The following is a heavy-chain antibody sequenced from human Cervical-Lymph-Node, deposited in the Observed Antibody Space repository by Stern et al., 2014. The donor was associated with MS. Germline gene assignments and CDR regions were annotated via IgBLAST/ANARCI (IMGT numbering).Heavy chain of an antibody. CDR1: GYTFTNYA. J-gene: IGHJ4*02. D-gene: IGHD2-15*01. CDR2: ISAYNGNT. Sequence: QLVQSGAEVKKPGASVKVSCKTSGYTFTNYAISWVRQAPGQGLEWMGWISAYNGNTKYVQKFQGRVTMNADTSTRTAYLELRSLRSDDTAVYYCARMVASAFDYWGQGTLVTVSS. V-gene: IGHV1-18*01. CDR3: ARMVASAFDY.